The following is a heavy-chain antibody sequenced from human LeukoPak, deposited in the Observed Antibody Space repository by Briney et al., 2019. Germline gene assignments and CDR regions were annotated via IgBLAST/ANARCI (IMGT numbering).Heavy chain of an antibody. J-gene: IGHJ3*02. D-gene: IGHD3-16*01. Sequence: GRSPRLSCVASGFTFDDYAMHWVRQGPGKGLEWVSYITWNSGIKGYADSVKGRFTISRDNAKNPLVLQMNSLRVEDTALYYCAKLGGAFDIWGQGTMVIVSS. CDR1: GFTFDDYA. V-gene: IGHV3-9*01. CDR3: AKLGGAFDI. CDR2: ITWNSGIK.